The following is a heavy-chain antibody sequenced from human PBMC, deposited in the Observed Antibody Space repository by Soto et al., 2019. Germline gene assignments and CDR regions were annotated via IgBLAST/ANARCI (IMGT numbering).Heavy chain of an antibody. J-gene: IGHJ6*02. V-gene: IGHV1-3*01. Sequence: ASVKVSCKASRYSFTTYALHWVRQAPGQRLEWMGWINAGNGDTKYSEKFQGRVTITRDTSANTVYIDLSGLRSEDTAVYYCTRDRAREGYFGMEVWGQGTTVTVSS. CDR2: INAGNGDT. CDR1: RYSFTTYA. D-gene: IGHD5-12*01. CDR3: TRDRAREGYFGMEV.